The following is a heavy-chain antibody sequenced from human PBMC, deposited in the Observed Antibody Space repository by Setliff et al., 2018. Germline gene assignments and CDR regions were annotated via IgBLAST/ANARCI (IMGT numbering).Heavy chain of an antibody. V-gene: IGHV4-61*02. CDR2: IYASGST. CDR1: GGSISSDSDY. Sequence: PSETLSLTCTVSGGSISSDSDYWSWIRQSAGKGLEWIGRIYASGSTEYNPSLGSRVTISVDTSRNQFSLQLGSVTSADTAIYYCTRGRVGLAARAGYWGQGTLVTV. J-gene: IGHJ4*02. D-gene: IGHD1-26*01. CDR3: TRGRVGLAARAGY.